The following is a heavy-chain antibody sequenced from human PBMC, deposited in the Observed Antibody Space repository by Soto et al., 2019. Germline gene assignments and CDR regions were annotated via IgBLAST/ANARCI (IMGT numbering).Heavy chain of an antibody. Sequence: GGSLRLSCAASGFTFSSYAMSWVRQAPGKGLEWVSAISGSGGSTYYADSVKGRFTISRDNSKNTLYLQMNSLRAEDTAVYYCAKDQGWQQLRTPSDYWGQGTLVTVSS. D-gene: IGHD6-13*01. CDR1: GFTFSSYA. J-gene: IGHJ4*02. CDR3: AKDQGWQQLRTPSDY. V-gene: IGHV3-23*01. CDR2: ISGSGGST.